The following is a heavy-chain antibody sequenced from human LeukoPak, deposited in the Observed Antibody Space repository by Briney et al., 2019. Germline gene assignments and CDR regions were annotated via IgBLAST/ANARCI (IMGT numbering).Heavy chain of an antibody. Sequence: SETLSLTCAVYGGSFGGYYWSWIRQPPGKGLEWIGEINHSGSTNYNPSLKSRVTISVDTSKNQFSLKLSSVTAADTAVYYCARGLYYYGSGSGPYGMDVWGQGTTVTVSS. CDR2: INHSGST. J-gene: IGHJ6*02. D-gene: IGHD3-10*01. V-gene: IGHV4-34*01. CDR1: GGSFGGYY. CDR3: ARGLYYYGSGSGPYGMDV.